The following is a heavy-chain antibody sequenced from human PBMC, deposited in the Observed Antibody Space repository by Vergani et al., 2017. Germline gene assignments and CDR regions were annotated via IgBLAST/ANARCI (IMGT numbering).Heavy chain of an antibody. D-gene: IGHD6-13*01. CDR1: GFSLSTSRMC. CDR3: ARANLAVAGIDY. Sequence: QVPLRQSGPALLNPTQTLTLTCTFSGFSLSTSRMCVSWSRQPPGKALEWLARIDWDDDKYYRTSLKTRLTISKDTSKNRVVLTMTNMDAVDTATYYCARANLAVAGIDYWGQGTLVTVYS. J-gene: IGHJ4*02. V-gene: IGHV2-70*15. CDR2: IDWDDDK.